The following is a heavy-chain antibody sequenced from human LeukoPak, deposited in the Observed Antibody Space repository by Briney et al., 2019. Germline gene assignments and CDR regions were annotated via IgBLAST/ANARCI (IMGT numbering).Heavy chain of an antibody. J-gene: IGHJ4*02. CDR1: AFDFSFYA. D-gene: IGHD1-26*01. CDR3: AKDVRGGSNSPEY. CDR2: ISDNGDTT. V-gene: IGHV3-23*01. Sequence: PGGSLRLSCAASAFDFSFYAMSWVRQAPGKGLEWVSGISDNGDTTFYADSVKGRFTISRDNSKNTLFLQMSSLRAEDTALYFCAKDVRGGSNSPEYWGQGTLVTVSS.